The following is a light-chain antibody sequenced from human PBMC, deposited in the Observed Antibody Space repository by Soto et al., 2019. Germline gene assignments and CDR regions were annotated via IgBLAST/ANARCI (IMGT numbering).Light chain of an antibody. CDR3: QQYNNGPPWT. CDR1: QSLSSS. J-gene: IGKJ1*01. Sequence: EIVMTQSPATLSVSPGESATLSCRASQSLSSSLAWYQQKPGQAPRLLIYGASTRATGIPARFSGSGSGTEFTLTISSLQSEDFAVYYCQQYNNGPPWTFGHGTKVEIK. V-gene: IGKV3-15*01. CDR2: GAS.